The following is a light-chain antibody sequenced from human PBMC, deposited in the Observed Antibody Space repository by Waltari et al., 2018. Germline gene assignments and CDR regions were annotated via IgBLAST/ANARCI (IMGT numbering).Light chain of an antibody. Sequence: DIQMTQSPSSLPASVGDRVTISCRASQRISSYVNWYQQKPGKAPRLLIYGATSLQSGVPSRFSGSGSGTDFTLTISSLQPEDFATYYCQQTYRTPRTFGQGTKVDI. J-gene: IGKJ1*01. CDR3: QQTYRTPRT. CDR2: GAT. CDR1: QRISSY. V-gene: IGKV1-39*01.